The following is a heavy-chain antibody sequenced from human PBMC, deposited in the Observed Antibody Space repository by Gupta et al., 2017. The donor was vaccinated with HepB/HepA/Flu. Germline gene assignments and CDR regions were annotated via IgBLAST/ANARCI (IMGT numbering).Heavy chain of an antibody. CDR3: ARGTAVNGWGLDY. CDR1: GFPLSSHA. D-gene: IGHD6-19*01. J-gene: IGHJ4*02. Sequence: QVPLVESGGGVVQPGGALRLSRAASGFPLSSHAVHWVRQAPGKGLEWVGEKSFYGDNEYYADSVKGRFTISRDSPTNTLYLQLTNLRAEDTAVYFCARGTAVNGWGLDYWGQGTLVTVSS. V-gene: IGHV3-30-3*01. CDR2: KSFYGDNE.